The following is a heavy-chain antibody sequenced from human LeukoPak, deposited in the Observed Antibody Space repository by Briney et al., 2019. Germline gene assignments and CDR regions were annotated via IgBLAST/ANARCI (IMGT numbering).Heavy chain of an antibody. CDR2: IYYSGST. D-gene: IGHD3-3*01. CDR3: ARTGSFWSGYDY. V-gene: IGHV4-31*03. Sequence: SQTLSLTCTVSGGSISSGGYYWSWIRQHPGKGLEWIGYIYYSGSTYYNPSLKSRVTISVDTSKNQFSLKLSSVTAADTAVYYCARTGSFWSGYDYWDQGTLVTVSS. CDR1: GGSISSGGYY. J-gene: IGHJ4*02.